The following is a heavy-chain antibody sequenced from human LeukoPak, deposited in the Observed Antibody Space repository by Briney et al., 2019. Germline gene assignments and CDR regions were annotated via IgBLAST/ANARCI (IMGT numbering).Heavy chain of an antibody. CDR2: ISGYNGIT. Sequence: APVKVSCKASVYTFTTYGVSWVPQGPGQGLEWMGWISGYNGITNYAQNLQGRVTMTTDTYTSTAYMELRSLRSDDTAVYYCARDTHRTSDAFDIWGQGTMVTVSS. J-gene: IGHJ3*02. V-gene: IGHV1-18*01. CDR1: VYTFTTYG. CDR3: ARDTHRTSDAFDI.